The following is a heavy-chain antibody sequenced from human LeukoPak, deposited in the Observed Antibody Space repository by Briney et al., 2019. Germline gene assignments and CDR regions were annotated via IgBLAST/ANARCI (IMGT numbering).Heavy chain of an antibody. V-gene: IGHV1-46*01. J-gene: IGHJ3*02. Sequence: ASVKVSCKASGYTFTSYYMHWVRQAPGQGLEWMGIINPSGGSTSYAQKFQGRVTMTRDTSTSTVYMELSSLRSEDTAVYYCARSYSSSWYDMSAFDIWGQGTMVTVSS. CDR1: GYTFTSYY. CDR3: ARSYSSSWYDMSAFDI. CDR2: INPSGGST. D-gene: IGHD6-13*01.